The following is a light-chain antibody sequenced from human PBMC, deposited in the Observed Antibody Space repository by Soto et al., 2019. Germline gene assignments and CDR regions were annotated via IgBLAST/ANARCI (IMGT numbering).Light chain of an antibody. CDR1: SGSVSTHLY. V-gene: IGLV8-61*01. Sequence: QTVVTQEPSFSVSPGGTVTLTCGLSSGSVSTHLYPSWYQQTPGQAPRTLVYNTNSRSSGVPDRFSGSILGNKAALTITGAQTDDESDYYCVLYLGRGIGVFGGGTKVTVL. J-gene: IGLJ3*02. CDR2: NTN. CDR3: VLYLGRGIGV.